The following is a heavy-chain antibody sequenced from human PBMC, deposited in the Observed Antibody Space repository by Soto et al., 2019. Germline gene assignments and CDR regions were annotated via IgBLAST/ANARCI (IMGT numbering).Heavy chain of an antibody. CDR1: GGTFSSYT. J-gene: IGHJ6*03. V-gene: IGHV1-69*02. CDR2: IIPILGIA. CDR3: ASSLKRFLEWTHSAIHYYYMDV. Sequence: SVKVSCKASGGTFSSYTISWVRQAPGQGLEWMGRIIPILGIANYAQKFQGRVTVTADKPTSTAYMELSSLRSEDTAVYYCASSLKRFLEWTHSAIHYYYMDVWGKGTTVTVSS. D-gene: IGHD3-3*01.